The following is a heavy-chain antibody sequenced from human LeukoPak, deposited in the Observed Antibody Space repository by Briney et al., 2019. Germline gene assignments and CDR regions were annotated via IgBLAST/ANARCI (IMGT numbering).Heavy chain of an antibody. CDR2: IIPILGIA. D-gene: IGHD3-10*01. CDR3: ARAAGSGSYGPDY. V-gene: IGHV1-69*02. Sequence: GASVKVSCKASGYTFTSYYMHWVRQAPGQGLEWMGRIIPILGIANYAQKFQGRVTITADKSTSTAYMELSSLRSEDTAVYYCARAAGSGSYGPDYWGQGTLVTVSS. CDR1: GYTFTSYY. J-gene: IGHJ4*02.